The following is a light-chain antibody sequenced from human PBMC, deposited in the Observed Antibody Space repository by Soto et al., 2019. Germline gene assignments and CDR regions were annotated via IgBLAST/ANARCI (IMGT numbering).Light chain of an antibody. CDR1: SSNVGHNS. V-gene: IGLV1-51*01. CDR2: DNN. J-gene: IGLJ1*01. CDR3: GAWDDRLTVYV. Sequence: QSVLTQPPSVSASPGHEVTISCSGSSSNVGHNSVSWYQHLPGTAPKLLIYDNNKRPSGIPARFSGSKSGTSATLGITGLQTGDEADYYCGAWDDRLTVYVFGSGTKVTVL.